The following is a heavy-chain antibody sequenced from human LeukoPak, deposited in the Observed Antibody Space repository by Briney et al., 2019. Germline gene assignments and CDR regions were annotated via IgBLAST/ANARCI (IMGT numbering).Heavy chain of an antibody. CDR2: ISAYNGNT. J-gene: IGHJ3*02. CDR1: GGTFSSYA. V-gene: IGHV1-18*01. D-gene: IGHD1-26*01. Sequence: ASVKVSCKASGGTFSSYAISWVRQAPGQGLEWMGWISAYNGNTNYAQKLQGRVTMTTDTSTSTAYMELRSLRSDDTAVYYCARDDSGSYDHDAFDIWGQGTMVTVSS. CDR3: ARDDSGSYDHDAFDI.